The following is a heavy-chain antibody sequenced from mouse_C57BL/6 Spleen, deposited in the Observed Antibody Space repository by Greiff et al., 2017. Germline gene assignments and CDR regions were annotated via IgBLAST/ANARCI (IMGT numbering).Heavy chain of an antibody. J-gene: IGHJ2*01. V-gene: IGHV1-15*01. CDR2: IDPETGGT. CDR1: GYTFTDYE. Sequence: QVQLQQSGAELVRPGASVTLSCKASGYTFTDYEMHWVKQTPVHGLEWIGAIDPETGGTAYNQKCKGKAILTADKSSSTAYMELRSLTSEDSAVYYCTRGMGNFWGQGTTLTVSS. CDR3: TRGMGNF.